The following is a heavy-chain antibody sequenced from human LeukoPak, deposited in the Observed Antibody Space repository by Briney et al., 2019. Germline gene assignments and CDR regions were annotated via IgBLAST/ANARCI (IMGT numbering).Heavy chain of an antibody. Sequence: SGTLSLTCAVSGGSISSSNWWSWVRQPPGKGLEWIGEIYHSGSTYYNPSLKSRVTISVDTSKNQFSLKLSSVTAADTAVYYCASPPRIPGLGGSWGQGTLVTVSS. J-gene: IGHJ5*02. V-gene: IGHV4-4*02. CDR1: GGSISSSNW. CDR3: ASPPRIPGLGGS. D-gene: IGHD6-13*01. CDR2: IYHSGST.